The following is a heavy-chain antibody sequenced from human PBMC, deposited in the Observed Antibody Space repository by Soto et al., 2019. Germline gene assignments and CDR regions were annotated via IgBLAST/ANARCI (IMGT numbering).Heavy chain of an antibody. V-gene: IGHV1-8*01. D-gene: IGHD1-26*01. Sequence: SSVKVSCKTSGYSFPTYAISWVRQAPGQGLEWVGWISAYNGNTGSAQKFQERVTITRDMSTSTAYMELSSLRSEDTAVYYCAAQVGAQNYRGQGTLVTVSS. CDR3: AAQVGAQNY. J-gene: IGHJ4*02. CDR1: GYSFPTYA. CDR2: ISAYNGNT.